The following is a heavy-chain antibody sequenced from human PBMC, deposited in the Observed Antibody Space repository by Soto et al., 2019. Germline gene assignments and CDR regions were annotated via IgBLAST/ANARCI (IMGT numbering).Heavy chain of an antibody. CDR2: VNPNSGDT. CDR3: AREASAFLYVDY. V-gene: IGHV1-2*02. CDR1: GYSFTAYS. J-gene: IGHJ4*02. Sequence: ASVKVSCKASGYSFTAYSMHWVRQAPGQGLEWMGWVNPNSGDTIYAQKFQGRVTMTMDTSISTAYMALNSLTSEDTAVYYCAREASAFLYVDYWGLGTLVTVSS. D-gene: IGHD3-3*02.